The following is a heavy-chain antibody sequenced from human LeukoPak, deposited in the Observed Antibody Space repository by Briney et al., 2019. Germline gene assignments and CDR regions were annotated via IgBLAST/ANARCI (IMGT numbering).Heavy chain of an antibody. Sequence: PGGTLRLSCAASGFTFSSYWMSWVRQAPGKGLEWVANIKEDGSEKYYVDYVKGRFTVFRDNAKKSLYVQMNSLGDEDTAVYYCATPMRFDYWGQGTLVTVSS. J-gene: IGHJ4*02. CDR1: GFTFSSYW. V-gene: IGHV3-7*05. CDR2: IKEDGSEK. CDR3: ATPMRFDY.